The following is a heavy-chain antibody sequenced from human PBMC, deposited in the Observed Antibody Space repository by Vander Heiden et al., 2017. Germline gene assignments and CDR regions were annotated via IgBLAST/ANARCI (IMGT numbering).Heavy chain of an antibody. CDR3: ATRGYYDSSGSYFDAFDI. J-gene: IGHJ3*02. Sequence: EVQLVESGGGLVQPGGSLRLSRAASGFTFISYWMSWVRQAPGKGLEWVANIKQDGSEKKYVDSVKGRFTISRDNAKNSLYLQMNSLRAEDTAVYYCATRGYYDSSGSYFDAFDIWGQGTMVTVSS. V-gene: IGHV3-7*01. CDR2: IKQDGSEK. D-gene: IGHD3-22*01. CDR1: GFTFISYW.